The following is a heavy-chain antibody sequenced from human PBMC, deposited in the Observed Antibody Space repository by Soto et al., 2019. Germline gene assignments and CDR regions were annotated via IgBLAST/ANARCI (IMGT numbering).Heavy chain of an antibody. V-gene: IGHV1-18*01. CDR3: ARVRGDYYYDSMDV. Sequence: GASVKVSCKASGYTFTSYGISWVRQAPGQGLEWMGWISAYNGNTNYAQKLQGRVTMTTDTSTSTAYMELRSLRSDDTAVYYCARVRGDYYYDSMDVWGHGTTVTVSS. CDR1: GYTFTSYG. J-gene: IGHJ6*02. CDR2: ISAYNGNT.